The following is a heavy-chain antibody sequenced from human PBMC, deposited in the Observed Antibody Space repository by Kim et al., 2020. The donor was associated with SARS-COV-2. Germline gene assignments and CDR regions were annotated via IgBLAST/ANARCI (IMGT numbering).Heavy chain of an antibody. V-gene: IGHV3-53*01. CDR3: ARQLWLRGWFDP. J-gene: IGHJ5*02. Sequence: TYYADSVKGRFTISRDNSKNTLYLQMNSLRAEDTAVYYCARQLWLRGWFDPWGQGTLVTVSS. CDR2: T. D-gene: IGHD5-18*01.